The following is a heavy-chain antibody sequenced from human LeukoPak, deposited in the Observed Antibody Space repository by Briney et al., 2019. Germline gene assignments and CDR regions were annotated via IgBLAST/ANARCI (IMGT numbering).Heavy chain of an antibody. D-gene: IGHD5-18*01. CDR3: AKVKGYSYGYPFDY. V-gene: IGHV3-66*01. J-gene: IGHJ4*02. CDR1: GFTVSSNY. CDR2: IYSGGST. Sequence: PGGSLRLSCAASGFTVSSNYMSWVRQAPGKGLEWVSVIYSGGSTYYADSVKGRFTISRDNSKNTLYLQMNSLRAEDTAVYYCAKVKGYSYGYPFDYWGQGTLVTVSS.